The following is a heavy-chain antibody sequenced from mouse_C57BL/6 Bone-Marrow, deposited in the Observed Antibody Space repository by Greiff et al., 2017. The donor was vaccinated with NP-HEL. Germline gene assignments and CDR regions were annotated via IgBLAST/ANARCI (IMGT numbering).Heavy chain of an antibody. J-gene: IGHJ2*01. CDR3: ARNYGSSPYYFDY. Sequence: QVQLQQPGAELVKPGASVKLSCKASGYTFTSYWMHWVKQRPGRGLEWIGRIDPNSGGTKYNEKFKGKATLTVDKPSSTASMQLSILTSEDSAVYYCARNYGSSPYYFDYWGQGTTLTVSS. CDR1: GYTFTSYW. D-gene: IGHD1-1*01. V-gene: IGHV1-72*01. CDR2: IDPNSGGT.